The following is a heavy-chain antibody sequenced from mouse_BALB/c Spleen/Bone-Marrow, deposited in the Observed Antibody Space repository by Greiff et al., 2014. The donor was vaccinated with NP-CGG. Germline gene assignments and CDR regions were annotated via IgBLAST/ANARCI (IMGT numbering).Heavy chain of an antibody. CDR3: ARVSGTRCFDV. CDR1: GFTFSDYA. D-gene: IGHD4-1*01. J-gene: IGHJ1*01. CDR2: ISGGGSYT. Sequence: VQLKESGGGLVKPGGSLKLSCEASGFTFSDYAMSWVRQSPEKRLEWVAEISGGGSYTYYPDTVTGRFTISRDNAKNTLYLEMSSLKSEDTAIYYCARVSGTRCFDVWGAGTTVTVSS. V-gene: IGHV5-9-4*01.